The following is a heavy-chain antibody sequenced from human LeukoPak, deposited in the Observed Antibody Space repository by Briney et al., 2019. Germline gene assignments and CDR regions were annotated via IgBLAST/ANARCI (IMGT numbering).Heavy chain of an antibody. CDR2: ISTYNGNT. Sequence: ASVKVSCKASGYSLRSFGITWVRQAPGQGLEWMGWISTYNGNTNYAQKLQGRVTMTEDTSTNTAYMELSSLRSEDTAVYYCATDITNWSFDYWGQGTLVTVSS. J-gene: IGHJ4*02. CDR1: GYSLRSFG. V-gene: IGHV1-18*01. D-gene: IGHD1-1*01. CDR3: ATDITNWSFDY.